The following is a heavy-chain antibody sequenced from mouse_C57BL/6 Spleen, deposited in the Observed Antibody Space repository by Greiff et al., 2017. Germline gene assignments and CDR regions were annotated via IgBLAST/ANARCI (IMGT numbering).Heavy chain of an antibody. CDR1: GFTFSDFY. CDR2: SRNKANDYTT. Sequence: EVKLMESGGGLVQSGRSLRLSCATSGFTFSDFYMEWVRQAPGKGLEWIAASRNKANDYTTEYSASVKGRFIVSRDTSQSILYLQMNALRAEDTAIYYCARDAWSNYRYVDVWGTGTTGTVSS. D-gene: IGHD2-5*01. J-gene: IGHJ1*03. V-gene: IGHV7-1*01. CDR3: ARDAWSNYRYVDV.